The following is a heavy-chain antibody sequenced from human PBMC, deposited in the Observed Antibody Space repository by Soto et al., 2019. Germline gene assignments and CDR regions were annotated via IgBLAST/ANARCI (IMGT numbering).Heavy chain of an antibody. V-gene: IGHV1-69*08. CDR2: IIPILGIA. D-gene: IGHD6-6*01. J-gene: IGHJ4*02. Sequence: QVQLVQSGAEVKKPGSSVKVSCKASGATFSSYTISWVRQAPGQGVEWMGRIIPILGIANYAQKFQGRVTITPDKSTSTAYMELSSLRSEDTAVYYCAREGQLVPQFDYWGQGTLVTVSS. CDR1: GATFSSYT. CDR3: AREGQLVPQFDY.